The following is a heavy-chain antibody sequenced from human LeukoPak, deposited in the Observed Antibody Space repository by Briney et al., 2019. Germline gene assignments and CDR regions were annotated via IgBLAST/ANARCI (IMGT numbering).Heavy chain of an antibody. CDR3: ARDPAVSYDYVWGSFAGY. CDR2: ISSSGTTK. J-gene: IGHJ4*02. Sequence: GGSLRLSCAASGFTFSSYEMNWVRQAPGKGLEWISYISSSGTTKYYADSVKGRFTISGDNAKNSLYLQMNSLRAEDTAVYYCARDPAVSYDYVWGSFAGYWGQGTLVTVSS. V-gene: IGHV3-48*03. D-gene: IGHD3-16*01. CDR1: GFTFSSYE.